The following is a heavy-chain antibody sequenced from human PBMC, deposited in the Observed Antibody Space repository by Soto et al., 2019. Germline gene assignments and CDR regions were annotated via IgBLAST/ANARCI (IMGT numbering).Heavy chain of an antibody. CDR2: MYYSGTT. J-gene: IGHJ6*02. CDR3: ARDEKKSDFYSGMDV. Sequence: LSLTCTVSGGSISSGDSYWSWIRQPPGKGLEWIGYMYYSGTTYYNPSLKSRVSFSVDTSKNQFSLKLTSVTAADTAVYYCARDEKKSDFYSGMDVWGQGTTVTVSS. CDR1: GGSISSGDSY. V-gene: IGHV4-30-4*01.